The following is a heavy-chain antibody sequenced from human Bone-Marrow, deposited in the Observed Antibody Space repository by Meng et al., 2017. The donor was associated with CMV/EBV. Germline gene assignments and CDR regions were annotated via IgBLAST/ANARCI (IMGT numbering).Heavy chain of an antibody. CDR2: IVVGSGNT. D-gene: IGHD5-18*01. CDR3: AAAGPRGYSYGYVGVDY. CDR1: GFTFTSSA. V-gene: IGHV1-58*01. J-gene: IGHJ4*02. Sequence: SVKVSCKASGFTFTSSAVQWVRQARGQRLEWIGWIVVGSGNTNYAQKFRERVTITRDMSTSTAYMELSSLRSEDTAVYYCAAAGPRGYSYGYVGVDYWGQGTLVTVSS.